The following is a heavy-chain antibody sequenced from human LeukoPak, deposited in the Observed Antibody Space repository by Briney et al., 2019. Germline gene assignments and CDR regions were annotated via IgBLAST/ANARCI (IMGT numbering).Heavy chain of an antibody. Sequence: KPSETLSLTCAVYGGSFSGYYWSWTRQPPGKGLEWIVKINHNGSTNYNPSLKSRVTTSVDTSKNQFSLKLSSVSAADTAVYYCARLRTTVTYYYYYYGMDVWGQGTTVTVSS. CDR3: ARLRTTVTYYYYYYGMDV. D-gene: IGHD4-17*01. CDR2: INHNGST. CDR1: GGSFSGYY. V-gene: IGHV4-34*01. J-gene: IGHJ6*02.